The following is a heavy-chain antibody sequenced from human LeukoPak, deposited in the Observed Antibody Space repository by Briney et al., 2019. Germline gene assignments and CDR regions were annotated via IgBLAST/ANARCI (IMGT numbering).Heavy chain of an antibody. V-gene: IGHV4-4*02. CDR1: GGSISSSNW. CDR3: ARASYYYDSSGYIDY. J-gene: IGHJ4*02. CDR2: IYHSGST. Sequence: PSETLSLTCAVSGGSISSSNWWSWVRQPPGKGLEWIGEIYHSGSTNYNPSLKSRVTISVDKSKNQFSLKLSSVTAADTAVYYCARASYYYDSSGYIDYWGQGTLVTVSS. D-gene: IGHD3-22*01.